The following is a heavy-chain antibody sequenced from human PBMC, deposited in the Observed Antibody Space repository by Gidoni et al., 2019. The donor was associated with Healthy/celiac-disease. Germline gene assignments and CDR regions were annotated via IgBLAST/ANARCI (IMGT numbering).Heavy chain of an antibody. Sequence: QVQLVQSGAEVKKPGASVKVSCKASGYTFTGYYMHWVRQAPGQGLEWMGWINPNSGGTNYAQKFQGRVTMTRDTSISTAYMELSRLRSDDTAVYYCARGALARIIVVVPAAKLPYWGQGTLVTVSS. CDR1: GYTFTGYY. CDR2: INPNSGGT. J-gene: IGHJ4*02. V-gene: IGHV1-2*02. D-gene: IGHD2-2*01. CDR3: ARGALARIIVVVPAAKLPY.